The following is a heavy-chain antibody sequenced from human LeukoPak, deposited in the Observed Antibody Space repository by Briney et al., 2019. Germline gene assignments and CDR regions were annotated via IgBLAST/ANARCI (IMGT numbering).Heavy chain of an antibody. CDR3: ARGAGNYISYWYFDL. CDR1: GFSFNSYT. Sequence: PGGSLRLSCAASGFSFNSYTMTWVRQAPGKGLEWVSSISGSGTYISYADSLKGRFTISRDNSKNTLYLQMNSLRAEDTAVYYCARGAGNYISYWYFDLWGRGTLVTVSS. D-gene: IGHD1-7*01. V-gene: IGHV3-21*04. J-gene: IGHJ2*01. CDR2: ISGSGTYI.